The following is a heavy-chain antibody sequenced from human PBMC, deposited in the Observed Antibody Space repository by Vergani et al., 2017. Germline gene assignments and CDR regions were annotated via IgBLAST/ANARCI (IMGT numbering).Heavy chain of an antibody. V-gene: IGHV1-69*08. D-gene: IGHD2-2*01. J-gene: IGHJ5*02. CDR1: GGTFSSYT. Sequence: QVQLVQSGAEVKKPGSSVKVSCKASGGTFSSYTISWVRQAPGQGLEWMGRIIPILGIANYAQKLQGRVTMTTDTSTSTAYMELRSLRSDDTAVYYCARDECSSTSCYLDWFDPWGQGTLVTVSS. CDR2: IIPILGIA. CDR3: ARDECSSTSCYLDWFDP.